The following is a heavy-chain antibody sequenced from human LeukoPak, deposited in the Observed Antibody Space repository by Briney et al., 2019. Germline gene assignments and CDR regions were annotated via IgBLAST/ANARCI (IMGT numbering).Heavy chain of an antibody. CDR3: ARVIETRIWPLQLDY. V-gene: IGHV1-18*01. Sequence: PGAPVKVSSKASGYNLNQYGIAWVRQAPGQGLEWMGWISAYTRKTNYAQKFQGRVTMTRDISTSTAYMDVRSLRSDDTAVFYCARVIETRIWPLQLDYWGQGTLVTVSS. J-gene: IGHJ4*02. CDR1: GYNLNQYG. CDR2: ISAYTRKT. D-gene: IGHD2-21*01.